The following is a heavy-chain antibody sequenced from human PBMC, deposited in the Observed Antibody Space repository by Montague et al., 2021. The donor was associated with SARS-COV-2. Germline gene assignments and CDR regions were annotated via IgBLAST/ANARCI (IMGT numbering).Heavy chain of an antibody. CDR3: ARAPPISAVSSPRRNQFFFDS. Sequence: SLRLSCAASGFTFSSSAMSWVRQAPGKGLEWVSTISGGGVSTYYADSVKGRFTISRDNSKNTLYPQMNSLRAEDTAVYYCARAPPISAVSSPRRNQFFFDSWGQGTLVTVSS. J-gene: IGHJ4*02. CDR2: ISGGGVST. CDR1: GFTFSSSA. V-gene: IGHV3-23*01. D-gene: IGHD2-2*01.